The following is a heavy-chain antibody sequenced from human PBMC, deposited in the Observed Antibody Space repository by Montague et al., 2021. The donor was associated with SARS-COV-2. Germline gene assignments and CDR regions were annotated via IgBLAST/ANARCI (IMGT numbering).Heavy chain of an antibody. J-gene: IGHJ4*02. D-gene: IGHD6-13*01. CDR2: IDWDDDK. CDR1: GFSLSTSGMC. Sequence: PALVKPTQTLTLTCTFSGFSLSTSGMCASWIRQPPGKALEWLALIDWDDDKYYSTSLKTRLTISKDTPKNQVVLTMTNMDPVDTATYYCARIFDSSWPTFDYGGQGTLVTVSS. CDR3: ARIFDSSWPTFDY. V-gene: IGHV2-70*01.